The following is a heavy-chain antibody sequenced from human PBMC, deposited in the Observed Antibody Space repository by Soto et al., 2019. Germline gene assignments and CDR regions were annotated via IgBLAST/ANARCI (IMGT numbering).Heavy chain of an antibody. CDR1: EYSFGDYY. CDR2: INPNSGGT. Sequence: ASVKVSCKTSEYSFGDYYLHWVRQAPEQGLEWMGWINPNSGGTKYAPKFQGGVTMTRDTSITTAYMELSRLRSGDTAVYYCAREPATAKPEGVDFWGQGTLVTVSS. J-gene: IGHJ4*02. V-gene: IGHV1-2*02. D-gene: IGHD1-1*01. CDR3: AREPATAKPEGVDF.